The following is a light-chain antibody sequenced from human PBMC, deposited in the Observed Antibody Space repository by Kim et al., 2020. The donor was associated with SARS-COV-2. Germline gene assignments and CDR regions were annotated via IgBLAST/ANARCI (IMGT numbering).Light chain of an antibody. V-gene: IGKV4-1*01. CDR1: QSVLSSSNNKNY. CDR3: QQYYSTPLT. Sequence: ATINCKASQSVLSSSNNKNYLAWYQQKPGQPPKLLIYWASTRESGVPDRCSGRGSGTDFTLTISSLQAEDVAVYYCQQYYSTPLTFGGGTKVDIK. CDR2: WAS. J-gene: IGKJ4*01.